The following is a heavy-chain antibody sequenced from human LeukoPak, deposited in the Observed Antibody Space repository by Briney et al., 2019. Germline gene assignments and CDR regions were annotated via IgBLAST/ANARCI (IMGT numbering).Heavy chain of an antibody. V-gene: IGHV3-23*01. D-gene: IGHD5-12*01. CDR3: AKVEATISRGYWFDP. CDR2: ISGSGGST. CDR1: GFTFSSYA. Sequence: GGSLRLSCAASGFTFSSYAMGWVRQAPGKGLEWVSDISGSGGSTYYADSVKGRFTISRDNSKNTLYLQMNSLRAEDTAVYYCAKVEATISRGYWFDPWGQGTLVTVSA. J-gene: IGHJ5*02.